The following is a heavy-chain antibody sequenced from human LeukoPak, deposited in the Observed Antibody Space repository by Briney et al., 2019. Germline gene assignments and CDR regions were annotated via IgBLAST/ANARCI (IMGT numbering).Heavy chain of an antibody. D-gene: IGHD3-10*01. V-gene: IGHV4-39*07. CDR1: GGSISRSSYY. J-gene: IGHJ5*02. CDR2: IYYSGST. Sequence: SETLSLTCTVSGGSISRSSYYWGWIRQPPGKGLEWIGSIYYSGSTYYNPSLKSRVTISGDTSKNQFSLKLSSVTAADTAVYYCARGGYYGSGNDFRFDPWGQGTLVTVSS. CDR3: ARGGYYGSGNDFRFDP.